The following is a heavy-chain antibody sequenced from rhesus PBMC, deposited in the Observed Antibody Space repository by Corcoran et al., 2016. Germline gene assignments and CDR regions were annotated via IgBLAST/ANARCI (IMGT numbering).Heavy chain of an antibody. CDR1: GFTFSDYY. Sequence: EVQLVESGGGLAKPGGSLRLSCAASGFTFSDYYMHWVRQASGKGLGWVPRISSGGGSTWYADSVKGRFTISRENAKNTLYLQMNILRAEDTAVYYCAGWYSSGLGYWGQGVLVTVSS. CDR2: ISSGGGST. J-gene: IGHJ4*01. V-gene: IGHV3-59*01. D-gene: IGHD6-31*01. CDR3: AGWYSSGLGY.